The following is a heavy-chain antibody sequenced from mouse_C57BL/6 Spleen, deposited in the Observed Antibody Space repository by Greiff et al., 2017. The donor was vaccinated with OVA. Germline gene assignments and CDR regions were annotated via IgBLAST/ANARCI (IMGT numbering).Heavy chain of an antibody. CDR1: GYAFSSYW. V-gene: IGHV1-80*01. CDR2: IYPGDGDT. CDR3: ARLDYGSPFDY. Sequence: VQLQQSGAELVKPGASVKISCKASGYAFSSYWMNWVKQRPGKGLEWIGQIYPGDGDTNYNGKFKGKATLTADKSSSTAYMQLSSLTSEDSAVYFCARLDYGSPFDYWGKGTTLTVSS. J-gene: IGHJ2*01. D-gene: IGHD2-4*01.